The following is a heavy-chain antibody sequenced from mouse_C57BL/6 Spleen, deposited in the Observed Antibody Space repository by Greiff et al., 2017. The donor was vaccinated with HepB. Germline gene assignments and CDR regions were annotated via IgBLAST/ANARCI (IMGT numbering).Heavy chain of an antibody. CDR3: ARESYYYGSSLLDS. V-gene: IGHV14-2*01. Sequence: EVKLQESGAELVKPGASVKLSCTASGFNIKDYYMHWVKQRTEQGLEWIGRIDPKDGETKYAPKFQGKDTMTADTSTNTAYLQLSSLTSEATDVYYGARESYYYGSSLLDSWGQGTTLTVSS. D-gene: IGHD1-1*01. CDR1: GFNIKDYY. CDR2: IDPKDGET. J-gene: IGHJ2*01.